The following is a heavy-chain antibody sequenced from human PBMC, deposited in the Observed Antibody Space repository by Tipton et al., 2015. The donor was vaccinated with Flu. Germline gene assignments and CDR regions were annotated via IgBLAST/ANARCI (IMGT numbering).Heavy chain of an antibody. CDR1: GASISSRSYY. CDR3: ARGSGSGTYVIFDF. J-gene: IGHJ4*02. V-gene: IGHV4-39*07. CDR2: IYSSGST. D-gene: IGHD3-10*01. Sequence: TLSLTCTVSGASISSRSYYWGWIRQPPGKGLEWIGCIYSSGSTYYNPSLKSRVTISLDTSKNQFSLKLSSVTAADTAVYYCARGSGSGTYVIFDFWGQGTLVTVSS.